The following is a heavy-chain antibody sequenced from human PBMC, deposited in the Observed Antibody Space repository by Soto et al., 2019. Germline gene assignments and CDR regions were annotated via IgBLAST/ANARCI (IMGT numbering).Heavy chain of an antibody. CDR2: IYYSGST. V-gene: IGHV4-39*01. D-gene: IGHD3-10*01. CDR3: ASAVLLWFGELLKPGYYFDY. J-gene: IGHJ4*02. CDR1: GGSISSSSYY. Sequence: SETLSLPCTVSGGSISSSSYYWGWIRQPPGKGLEWIGSIYYSGSTYYNPSLKSRVTISVDTSKNQFSLKLSSVTAADTAVYYCASAVLLWFGELLKPGYYFDYWGQGTLVTVSS.